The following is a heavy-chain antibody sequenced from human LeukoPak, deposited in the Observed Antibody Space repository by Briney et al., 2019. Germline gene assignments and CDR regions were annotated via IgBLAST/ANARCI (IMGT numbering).Heavy chain of an antibody. D-gene: IGHD3-16*01. CDR1: GGSISDYY. CDR3: ARGGGYYYMDV. Sequence: TSETLSLTCTVSGGSISDYYWSWIRQPPGKGLEWIGYIYYSGSTNYNPSLRSRVTISVDTSKNQFSLKLSSVTAADTAIYYCARGGGYYYMDVWDKGTTVTVSS. V-gene: IGHV4-59*01. CDR2: IYYSGST. J-gene: IGHJ6*03.